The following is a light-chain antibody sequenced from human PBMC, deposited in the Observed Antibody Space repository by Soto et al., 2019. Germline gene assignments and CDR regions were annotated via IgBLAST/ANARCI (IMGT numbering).Light chain of an antibody. CDR2: DAS. CDR3: QQRSTWPT. J-gene: IGKJ5*01. Sequence: VLTQSPATLSLSPGKRATLSCRASKSVDFHLAWYQQKPGQAPRALIYDASVRATGTPARFSGSGSGTAFTLTISSLEPEDFALYYCQQRSTWPTFGQGTRLEIK. V-gene: IGKV3-11*01. CDR1: KSVDFH.